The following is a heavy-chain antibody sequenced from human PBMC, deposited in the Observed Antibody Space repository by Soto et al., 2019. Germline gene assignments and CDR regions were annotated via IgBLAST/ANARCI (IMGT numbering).Heavy chain of an antibody. CDR3: ANYSSRYYYGSGSYFDD. V-gene: IGHV3-74*01. CDR2: IDFDGNTK. Sequence: GGSLRLSCVGSGFTFKDYWMHWVRQAPGKGPEWVSRIDFDGNTKNYADSVKGRFTISRDNAESSVHLQMNSLRAEDTAVYYCANYSSRYYYGSGSYFDDWGQGTLVTVSS. CDR1: GFTFKDYW. J-gene: IGHJ4*02. D-gene: IGHD3-10*01.